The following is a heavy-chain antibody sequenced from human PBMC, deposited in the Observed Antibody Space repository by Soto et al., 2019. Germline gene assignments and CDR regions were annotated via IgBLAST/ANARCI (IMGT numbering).Heavy chain of an antibody. Sequence: LSLTCSVSGGSFSSSHSFWSWIRQPPGKGLEWIASIYYGGMTYYGPSLKRRVTLSVDTSTSQFSLWLSSVTAADTAVYYCATGPETFHPSGYYVNWFDPWGQGTLVTVSS. CDR3: ATGPETFHPSGYYVNWFDP. V-gene: IGHV4-39*01. J-gene: IGHJ5*02. CDR2: IYYGGMT. D-gene: IGHD3-22*01. CDR1: GGSFSSSHSF.